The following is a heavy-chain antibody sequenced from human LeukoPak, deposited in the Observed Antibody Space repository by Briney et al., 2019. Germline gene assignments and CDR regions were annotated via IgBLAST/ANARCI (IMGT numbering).Heavy chain of an antibody. J-gene: IGHJ4*02. CDR2: ISPNSGGT. CDR3: ASSIAVAGTGFDY. V-gene: IGHV1-2*02. Sequence: ASVKVSCKGSGYIFTGYYMHWVRQAPGQGLEWMGWISPNSGGTNYAQKFQGRVTMTRDTSISTAYMELSRLRSDDTAVYYCASSIAVAGTGFDYWGQGTLVTVSS. D-gene: IGHD6-19*01. CDR1: GYIFTGYY.